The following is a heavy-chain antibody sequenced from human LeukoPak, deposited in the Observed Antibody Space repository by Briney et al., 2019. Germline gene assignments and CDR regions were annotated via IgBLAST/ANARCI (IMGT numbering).Heavy chain of an antibody. Sequence: PGGSLRLSCAASGFTFSSYAMSWVRQAPGKGLEWVSAISGSGGSTYYADSVKGRFTISRDNSKNTLYLQMNSLRAEDTAVYYCAKSGVVVRGVNRYFDYWAREPCHRLL. CDR3: AKSGVVVRGVNRYFDY. D-gene: IGHD3-10*01. J-gene: IGHJ4*02. CDR2: ISGSGGST. V-gene: IGHV3-23*01. CDR1: GFTFSSYA.